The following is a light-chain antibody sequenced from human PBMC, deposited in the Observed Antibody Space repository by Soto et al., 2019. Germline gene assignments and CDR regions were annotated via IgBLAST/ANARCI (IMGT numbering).Light chain of an antibody. V-gene: IGKV3-11*01. CDR3: QQYGTSPRT. CDR1: QSVSSY. CDR2: DSS. J-gene: IGKJ1*01. Sequence: EIVLTQFPATLSLSPGDGATLSCRASQSVSSYLAWYQQKRGQAPRLLIYDSSNRATGIPARFSGSGSETDFTLTISRLEPEDFAVYYCQQYGTSPRTFGQGTKVDIK.